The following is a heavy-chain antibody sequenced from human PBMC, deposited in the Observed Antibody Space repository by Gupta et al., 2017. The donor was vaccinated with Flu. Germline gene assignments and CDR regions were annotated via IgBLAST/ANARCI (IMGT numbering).Heavy chain of an antibody. Sequence: YVHWVRQAPGLGPEWVGWINPKSGVTEYSQKFQGRVTLTSDTSISTAYMELSSLRSDDTAKYFCAKDYAALFPSASFALDVWGQGTKIIVSS. J-gene: IGHJ6*02. V-gene: IGHV1-2*02. CDR1: Y. CDR3: AKDYAALFPSASFALDV. CDR2: INPKSGVT. D-gene: IGHD3-16*01.